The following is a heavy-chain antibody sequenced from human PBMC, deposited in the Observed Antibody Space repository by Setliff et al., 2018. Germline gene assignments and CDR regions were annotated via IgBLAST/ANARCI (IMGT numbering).Heavy chain of an antibody. CDR1: GYSIRSGNY. CDR2: ISHSGST. CDR3: ARVPGGRFDY. Sequence: SETLSLTCTVSGYSIRSGNYWGWIRQPPGKGLEWIGSISHSGSTYYNPSLKSRVTISVDTSKNQFSLKLSSVTAADTAVYYCARVPGGRFDYWGQGTLVTVS. V-gene: IGHV4-38-2*02. J-gene: IGHJ4*02. D-gene: IGHD1-26*01.